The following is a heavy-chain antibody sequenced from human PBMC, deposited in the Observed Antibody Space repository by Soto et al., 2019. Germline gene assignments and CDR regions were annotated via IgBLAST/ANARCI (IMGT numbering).Heavy chain of an antibody. Sequence: SETLSLTCTVSGVSVNSDYYYWCWLRQPPGKGLEWFGHIYNTGTTACNPSLKSRVTISLDTSRNHFSLSLSSVTAADTAVFDCAREYSNSPEAFDFWGRGTLVTVSS. D-gene: IGHD6-6*01. CDR2: IYNTGTT. CDR1: GVSVNSDYYY. V-gene: IGHV4-61*03. CDR3: AREYSNSPEAFDF. J-gene: IGHJ4*02.